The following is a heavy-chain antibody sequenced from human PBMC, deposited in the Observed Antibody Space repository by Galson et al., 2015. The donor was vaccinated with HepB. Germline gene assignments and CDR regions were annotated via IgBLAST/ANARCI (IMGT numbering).Heavy chain of an antibody. V-gene: IGHV1-58*01. D-gene: IGHD3-9*01. J-gene: IGHJ6*02. CDR2: IVVGSGNT. CDR3: AAGEIRRRYFDWLPKGGMDV. Sequence: SVKVSCKASGFTFTSSAVQWVRQARGQRLEWIGWIVVGSGNTNYAQKFQERVTITRDMSTSTAYMELSSLRSEDTAVYYCAAGEIRRRYFDWLPKGGMDVWGQGTTVTVSS. CDR1: GFTFTSSA.